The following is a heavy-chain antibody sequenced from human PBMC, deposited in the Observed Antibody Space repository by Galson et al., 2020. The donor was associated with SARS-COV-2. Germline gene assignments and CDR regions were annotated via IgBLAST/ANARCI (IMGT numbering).Heavy chain of an antibody. J-gene: IGHJ5*02. Sequence: SQASETLSLTCAVYGGSFSGNYWSWIRQPPGKGLEWIGEINHRGSTNYNSSLKSRVTISVDTSKNQFSLKLSSVTAADTAVYYCARESPYSSSSRWFDPWGQGTLVTVSS. V-gene: IGHV4-34*01. CDR2: INHRGST. D-gene: IGHD6-13*01. CDR3: ARESPYSSSSRWFDP. CDR1: GGSFSGNY.